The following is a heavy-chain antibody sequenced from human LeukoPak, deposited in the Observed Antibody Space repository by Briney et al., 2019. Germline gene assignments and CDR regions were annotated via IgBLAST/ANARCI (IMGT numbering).Heavy chain of an antibody. CDR1: GFTFSDYY. D-gene: IGHD3-3*01. J-gene: IGHJ6*02. CDR2: ISSSGTTI. CDR3: GGPNPLLERPSAMDV. V-gene: IGHV3-11*04. Sequence: PGGSLRLSCAASGFTFSDYYMSWIRQAPGKGLEWVSYISSSGTTISYTDSVKGRFTIPRDNAKNSLYLQMNSLRAEDTAVYYCGGPNPLLERPSAMDVWGQGTTVTVSS.